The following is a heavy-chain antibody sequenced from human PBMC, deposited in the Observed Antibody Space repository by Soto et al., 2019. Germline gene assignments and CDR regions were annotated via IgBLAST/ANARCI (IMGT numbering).Heavy chain of an antibody. CDR3: ARSIRDYNGHHNFDY. J-gene: IGHJ4*02. Sequence: PGGSLRLSCAASGFTFSDHYMDWVRQAPGKGLEWVGRIRDKGHSYTTEYVASVKGRLTISRDDSRNSLYLQMYSLTPEDTAVYFCARSIRDYNGHHNFDYWRQGALVTVSS. CDR2: IRDKGHSYTT. CDR1: GFTFSDHY. D-gene: IGHD3-10*01. V-gene: IGHV3-72*01.